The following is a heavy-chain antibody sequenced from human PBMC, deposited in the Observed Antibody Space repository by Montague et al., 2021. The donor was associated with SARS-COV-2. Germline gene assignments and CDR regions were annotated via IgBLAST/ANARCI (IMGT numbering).Heavy chain of an antibody. CDR3: ARDVIVFKGVTKGMDG. CDR2: MYYSGST. CDR1: GGSISSSNYY. V-gene: IGHV4-39*07. J-gene: IGHJ6*02. D-gene: IGHD3-10*01. Sequence: SETLSLTCTVSGGSISSSNYYWGWIRQPPGKGLEWIGNMYYSGSTYYNPSLKSRVTISIDTSKNQFSLKLSSVTAADTAVYYCARDVIVFKGVTKGMDGWGQGTMVTVSS.